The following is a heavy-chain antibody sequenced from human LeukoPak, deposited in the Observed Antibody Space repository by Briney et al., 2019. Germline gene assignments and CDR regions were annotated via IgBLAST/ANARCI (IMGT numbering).Heavy chain of an antibody. D-gene: IGHD2-15*01. CDR2: IYYSGTT. J-gene: IGHJ4*02. CDR1: GGSISTYN. CDR3: ASAAGSGSYFFDY. Sequence: SETLSLTCTVSGGSISTYNWSWIRQPPGKGLEWIGYIYYSGTTNYNPSLKSRVTISVDTSKNQFSLKLSSVTAADTAVYYCASAAGSGSYFFDYWGQGTLVTVAS. V-gene: IGHV4-59*12.